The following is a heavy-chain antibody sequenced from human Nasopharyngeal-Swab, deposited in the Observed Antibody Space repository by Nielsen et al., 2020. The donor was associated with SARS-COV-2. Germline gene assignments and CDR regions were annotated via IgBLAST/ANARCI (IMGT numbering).Heavy chain of an antibody. V-gene: IGHV3-48*03. D-gene: IGHD3-3*01. CDR3: ARTPGGVLRFLEWLSPYFDY. Sequence: GESLKISCAASGFTFSSYEMNWVRQAPGKGLEWVSYISSSGSTIYYADSVKGRFTISRDNAKNSLYLQMNSLRAEDTAVYYCARTPGGVLRFLEWLSPYFDYWGQGTLVTVSS. CDR2: ISSSGSTI. CDR1: GFTFSSYE. J-gene: IGHJ4*02.